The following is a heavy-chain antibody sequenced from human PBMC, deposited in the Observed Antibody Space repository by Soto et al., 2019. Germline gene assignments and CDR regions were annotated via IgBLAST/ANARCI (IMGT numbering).Heavy chain of an antibody. CDR2: IYYSGRT. CDR3: ARMRGLGEISPYLDY. Sequence: SETLSLTCSISGGSISDYQWNWIRQPPGKGLEWIGYIYYSGRTNYNPSLKSRLTISLDTSTRQFSLRLRFVTAADTAVYYCARMRGLGEISPYLDYWGQGALVTVS. CDR1: GGSISDYQ. J-gene: IGHJ4*02. D-gene: IGHD3-16*01. V-gene: IGHV4-59*01.